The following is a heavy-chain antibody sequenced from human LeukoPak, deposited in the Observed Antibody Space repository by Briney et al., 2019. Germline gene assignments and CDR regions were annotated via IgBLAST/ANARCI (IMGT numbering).Heavy chain of an antibody. D-gene: IGHD5-18*01. V-gene: IGHV4-59*01. Sequence: SETLSLTCTVSGGSISSYYWSRIRQPPGKGLEWIAYIDYRGSTTYNPSLKSRVTISVDTSRNQFSLKPSSVTAADTAVYYCARSRSGYSYDHAAFDIWGQGTMVTVSS. CDR1: GGSISSYY. J-gene: IGHJ3*02. CDR2: IDYRGST. CDR3: ARSRSGYSYDHAAFDI.